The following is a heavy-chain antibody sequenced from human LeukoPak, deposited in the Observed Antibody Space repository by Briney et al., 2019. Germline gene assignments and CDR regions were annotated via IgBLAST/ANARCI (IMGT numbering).Heavy chain of an antibody. CDR2: ISTNGGST. D-gene: IGHD4-23*01. CDR1: GFTFSSYA. Sequence: SGGSLRLSCSASGFTFSSYAMHWVRQAPGKGLEYVSAISTNGGSTYYADSVKGRFTISRDNSKNTLYLQMSSLRGEDTAVYYCVKGTVATAVPNWFDPWGQGTLVTVSS. CDR3: VKGTVATAVPNWFDP. J-gene: IGHJ5*02. V-gene: IGHV3-64D*09.